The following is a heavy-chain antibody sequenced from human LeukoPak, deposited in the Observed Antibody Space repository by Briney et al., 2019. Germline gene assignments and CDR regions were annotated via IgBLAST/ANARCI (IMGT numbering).Heavy chain of an antibody. D-gene: IGHD1-26*01. J-gene: IGHJ4*02. Sequence: ASVKVSCKASGYTFTSYGISWVRQAPGQGLEWMGWISAYNGDTDYAQELQGRVTMTTDTSTSTAYMELRSLRSDDTAVYYCARDIMVGTTSGGDYWGQGTLVTVSS. V-gene: IGHV1-18*01. CDR3: ARDIMVGTTSGGDY. CDR1: GYTFTSYG. CDR2: ISAYNGDT.